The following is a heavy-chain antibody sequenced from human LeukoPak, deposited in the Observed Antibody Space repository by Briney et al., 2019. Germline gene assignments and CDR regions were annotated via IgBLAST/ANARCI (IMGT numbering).Heavy chain of an antibody. CDR3: ARPLTVNWYLGFDY. CDR2: ISSSSNTI. D-gene: IGHD1-1*01. V-gene: IGHV3-48*04. CDR1: GFTLSTYS. J-gene: IGHJ4*02. Sequence: GGSLRLSCAASGFTLSTYSMFWVRQAPGKGLEWISYISSSSNTIYYADSVKGRFTISRDNAKNSLYLQMNSLRAEDTAMYYCARPLTVNWYLGFDYWGQGSQVTVSS.